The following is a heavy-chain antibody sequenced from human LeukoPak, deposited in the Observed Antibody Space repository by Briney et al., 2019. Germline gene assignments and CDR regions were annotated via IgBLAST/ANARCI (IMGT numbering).Heavy chain of an antibody. CDR3: ARAVVPAARVYYYYYYMDV. V-gene: IGHV3-7*01. J-gene: IGHJ6*03. Sequence: GGSLRLSCAASGFIFSRYWMSWVRQAPGKGLEWVANIKHDGSEKYYVDSVKGRFTISRDNSKNTLYLQMNSLRAEDTAVYYCARAVVPAARVYYYYYYMDVWGKGTTVTVSS. CDR1: GFIFSRYW. D-gene: IGHD2-2*01. CDR2: IKHDGSEK.